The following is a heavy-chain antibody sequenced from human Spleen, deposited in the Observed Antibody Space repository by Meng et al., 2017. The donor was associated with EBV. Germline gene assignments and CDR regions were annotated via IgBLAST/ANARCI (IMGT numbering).Heavy chain of an antibody. J-gene: IGHJ4*02. Sequence: GLGPGLVKPSETLSLTGTVSGGSISSYYWSWIRQPPGKGLEWIGYIYYSGSTNYNPSLKSRVTISVDTSKNQFSLKLSSVTAADTAVYYCARSRARGAPDYWGQGTLVTVSS. V-gene: IGHV4-59*01. CDR1: GGSISSYY. D-gene: IGHD1-26*01. CDR2: IYYSGST. CDR3: ARSRARGAPDY.